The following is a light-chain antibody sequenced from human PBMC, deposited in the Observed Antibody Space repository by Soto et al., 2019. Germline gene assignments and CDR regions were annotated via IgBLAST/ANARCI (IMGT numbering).Light chain of an antibody. CDR1: QSVSSSY. CDR3: QQYGSSLLT. CDR2: GAS. Sequence: EIVLTQSPGTLSLSPGERATLSCRASQSVSSSYLAWYQQKPGQAPRLLLYGASSRATGIPDRFSGSWSGTDFTLTISRLEPEDFAVYYCQQYGSSLLTFGGGTKVEIK. V-gene: IGKV3-20*01. J-gene: IGKJ4*01.